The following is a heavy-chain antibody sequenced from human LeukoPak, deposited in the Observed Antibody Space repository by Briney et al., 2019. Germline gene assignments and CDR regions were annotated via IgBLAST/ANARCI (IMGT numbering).Heavy chain of an antibody. J-gene: IGHJ5*02. CDR1: GFPISANY. V-gene: IGHV3-66*01. CDR2: IYGGAAT. D-gene: IGHD3-22*01. Sequence: PGGSLRLSCAVSGFPISANYVSWVRQAPGQGLEWVSLIYGGAATYYADSVKGRFTVSRDNSKNTLYLQMYSLRAEDTAVYYCARALRGYYDGSGYEAWGQGTLVTVSS. CDR3: ARALRGYYDGSGYEA.